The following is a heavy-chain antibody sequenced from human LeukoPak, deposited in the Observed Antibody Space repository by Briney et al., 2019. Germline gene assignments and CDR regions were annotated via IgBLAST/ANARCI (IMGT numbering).Heavy chain of an antibody. D-gene: IGHD3-10*01. Sequence: HPGGSLRLSCAASGFTVSSNYMSWVRHAPGKGLEWVSDIYSGGSTYYADSVKGRFTISRHNSKNTLYLQMNSLRAEDTAVYYCARARVDYYGSGSYYFDYWGQGTLVTVSS. CDR1: GFTVSSNY. CDR3: ARARVDYYGSGSYYFDY. V-gene: IGHV3-53*04. CDR2: IYSGGST. J-gene: IGHJ4*02.